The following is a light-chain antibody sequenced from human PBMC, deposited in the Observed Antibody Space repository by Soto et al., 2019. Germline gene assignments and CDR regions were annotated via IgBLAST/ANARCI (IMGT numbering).Light chain of an antibody. Sequence: EIVLTQSPGTLSLSPGEGATLSCRARQTVSSNFLAWYQQKPGQAPRLLIYGASSRATGIPDRFSGSGSGTDFTLTISILEPEDFAVYYCQQYGSSPWTFGQGTKVEIK. J-gene: IGKJ1*01. V-gene: IGKV3-20*01. CDR2: GAS. CDR1: QTVSSNF. CDR3: QQYGSSPWT.